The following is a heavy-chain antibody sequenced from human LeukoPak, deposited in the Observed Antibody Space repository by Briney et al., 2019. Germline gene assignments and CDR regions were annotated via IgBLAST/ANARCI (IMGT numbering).Heavy chain of an antibody. CDR3: TPVVGDMVFTNAY. J-gene: IGHJ4*02. D-gene: IGHD5/OR15-5a*01. V-gene: IGHV3-73*01. CDR2: IRSKPHNYAT. Sequence: PGGSLRLSYAASGFTISDSAMHWVRQASGKGLEWVGRIRSKPHNYATAYAASVKGRFTLSRDDSENTAFLQMNSLRTEDTAVYYCTPVVGDMVFTNAYWGQGTLVTVSS. CDR1: GFTISDSA.